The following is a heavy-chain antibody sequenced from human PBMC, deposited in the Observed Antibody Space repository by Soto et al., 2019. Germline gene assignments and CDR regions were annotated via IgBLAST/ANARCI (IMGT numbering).Heavy chain of an antibody. V-gene: IGHV4-39*01. CDR3: ARPDSSSWAAPFDY. D-gene: IGHD6-13*01. Sequence: SETLSLTCTVSGASITTDNFYWGWIRQPPGKGLEWIGSSSFTGNTYFNPSLRTRVTIFVDTSKNQFSLKLNSVTAADTAVYYCARPDSSSWAAPFDYWXQGTLVT. CDR2: SSFTGNT. J-gene: IGHJ4*02. CDR1: GASITTDNFY.